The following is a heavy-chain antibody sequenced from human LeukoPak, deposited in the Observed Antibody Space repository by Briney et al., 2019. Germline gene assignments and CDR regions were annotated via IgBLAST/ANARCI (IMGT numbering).Heavy chain of an antibody. V-gene: IGHV3-30*02. CDR3: ARDVYYDFWSGVDY. CDR2: IRYDGSNK. Sequence: GGSLRLSCAASGFTFSSYGMHWVRQAPGKGLEWVAFIRYDGSNKYYADSVKGRFTISRDNSKNTLYLQMNSLRAEDTAVYYCARDVYYDFWSGVDYWGQGTLVTVSS. J-gene: IGHJ4*02. D-gene: IGHD3-3*01. CDR1: GFTFSSYG.